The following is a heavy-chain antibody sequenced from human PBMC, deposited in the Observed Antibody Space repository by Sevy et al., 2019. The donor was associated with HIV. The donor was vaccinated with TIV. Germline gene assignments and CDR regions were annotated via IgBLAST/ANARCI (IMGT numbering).Heavy chain of an antibody. CDR2: ISGSGGST. J-gene: IGHJ4*02. V-gene: IGHV3-23*01. Sequence: GGSLRLSCAASGFTFSSYAMSWVRQAPGKGLEWVSAISGSGGSTYYADSVKGRFTISVDMSKNTLYLQMNSLRAEDTAVDYCVKVATYSSSSGERRPNDYWGQGTLVTVSS. CDR1: GFTFSSYA. D-gene: IGHD6-6*01. CDR3: VKVATYSSSSGERRPNDY.